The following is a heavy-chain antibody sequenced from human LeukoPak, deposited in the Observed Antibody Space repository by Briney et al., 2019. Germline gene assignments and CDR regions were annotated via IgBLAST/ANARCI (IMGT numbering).Heavy chain of an antibody. D-gene: IGHD6-13*01. V-gene: IGHV3-21*01. J-gene: IGHJ4*02. Sequence: GGSLRLSWAASGSTFSSYNMNWVRQAPGKGLEWVSSITSSSTYIYYADSVRGRFTISRDNAKNSLYLQMNSLRAEDTAVYYCARGSGMSPDWYFDYWGQGTLVTVSS. CDR1: GSTFSSYN. CDR3: ARGSGMSPDWYFDY. CDR2: ITSSSTYI.